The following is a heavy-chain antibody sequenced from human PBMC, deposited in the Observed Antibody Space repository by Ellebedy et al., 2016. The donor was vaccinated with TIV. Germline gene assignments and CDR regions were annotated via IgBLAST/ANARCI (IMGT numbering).Heavy chain of an antibody. D-gene: IGHD4-23*01. CDR3: ARRAVVGARFDS. J-gene: IGHJ4*02. Sequence: MPSETLSLTCSVSGVSISDSNYYWDWIRQPPGKGLEWIGNVYHSGNSYHSPSVRGRVTVSMYTSKNQFSLKLTSVTAADSAKYFCARRAVVGARFDSWGQGLVVTVSS. V-gene: IGHV4-39*01. CDR1: GVSISDSNYY. CDR2: VYHSGNS.